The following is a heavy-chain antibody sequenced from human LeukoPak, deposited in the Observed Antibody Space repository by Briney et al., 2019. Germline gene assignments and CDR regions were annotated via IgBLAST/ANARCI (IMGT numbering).Heavy chain of an antibody. Sequence: SVKVSCKASGGTFSSYAISWVRQAPGQGLEWMGRIIPILGIANYAQKFQGRVTITADKSTSTAYMELSSLRSEDTAVYYCASCSGSCYFGGRVNWFDPWGQGTLVTVSS. CDR3: ASCSGSCYFGGRVNWFDP. CDR2: IIPILGIA. CDR1: GGTFSSYA. V-gene: IGHV1-69*04. J-gene: IGHJ5*02. D-gene: IGHD2-15*01.